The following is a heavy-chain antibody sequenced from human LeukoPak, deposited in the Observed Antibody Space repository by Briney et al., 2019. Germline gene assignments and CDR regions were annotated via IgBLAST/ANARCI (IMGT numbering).Heavy chain of an antibody. Sequence: GRSLRLSCAASGFTFSSYAMSWVRQAPGKGLEWVSVITGSGGSTYYAGSVKGRFTISRDNSKNTLYLQMSSLRADDTAVYYCAKGGRIEAAGNIDYWGQGTLVTVSS. CDR1: GFTFSSYA. D-gene: IGHD6-13*01. CDR2: ITGSGGST. CDR3: AKGGRIEAAGNIDY. V-gene: IGHV3-23*01. J-gene: IGHJ4*02.